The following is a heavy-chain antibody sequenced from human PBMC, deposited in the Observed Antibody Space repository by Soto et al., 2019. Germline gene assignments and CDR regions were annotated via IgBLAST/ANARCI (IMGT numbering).Heavy chain of an antibody. J-gene: IGHJ3*02. CDR2: IVSDGSAI. CDR1: GFPFSFYG. CDR3: ARDDAFDNENGFDM. V-gene: IGHV3-33*01. Sequence: GGSLRLSCAVSGFPFSFYGFHWFRQSPGKGLEWLGVIVSDGSAIYHADSLEGRFFISRDNSKDILYLQMNSLRAEDTAVYYCARDDAFDNENGFDMWGQGTMVTVSS. D-gene: IGHD3-3*02.